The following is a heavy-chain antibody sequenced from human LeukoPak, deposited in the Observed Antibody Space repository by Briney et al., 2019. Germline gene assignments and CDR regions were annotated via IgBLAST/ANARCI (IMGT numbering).Heavy chain of an antibody. D-gene: IGHD5-24*01. V-gene: IGHV4-61*01. Sequence: PSETLSLTCTVSGGSVSSGSYYWSWIRQPPGKGLEWIGYIYYSGSTNYNPSLKSRVTISVDTSKNQFSLKLSSVTAADTAVYYCARDRADGYNYGGLDYWGQGTLVTVSS. CDR3: ARDRADGYNYGGLDY. CDR2: IYYSGST. J-gene: IGHJ4*02. CDR1: GGSVSSGSYY.